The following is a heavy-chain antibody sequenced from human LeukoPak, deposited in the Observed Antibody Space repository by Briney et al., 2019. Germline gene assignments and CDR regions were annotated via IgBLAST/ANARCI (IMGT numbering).Heavy chain of an antibody. CDR2: ISYDGNNK. CDR1: KFTFNNYA. J-gene: IGHJ6*03. V-gene: IGHV3-30*04. Sequence: GGSLRLSCLASKFTFNNYAMTWVRQAPGKGLGWVSIISYDGNNKYYTDSVKGRFTISRDNSKNTLYLQMNSLRAEDTAVYYCARNSLRTALYYMDVWGQGTTVTVSS. CDR3: ARNSLRTALYYMDV.